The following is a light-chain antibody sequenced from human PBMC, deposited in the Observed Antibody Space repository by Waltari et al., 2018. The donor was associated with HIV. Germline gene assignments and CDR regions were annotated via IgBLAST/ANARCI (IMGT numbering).Light chain of an antibody. V-gene: IGLV1-47*01. CDR2: RNY. CDR3: GVWDSTLKQWL. J-gene: IGLJ3*02. CDR1: TSNVETQW. Sequence: QSVLTQPPSASGTPGQTVTISCSGSTSNVETQWVYWYQQLPGTAPKLLFYRNYQRPSGVPCRFSSSKSGASASLVISGLRSEDEADYSCGVWDSTLKQWLFGGGTKLTVL.